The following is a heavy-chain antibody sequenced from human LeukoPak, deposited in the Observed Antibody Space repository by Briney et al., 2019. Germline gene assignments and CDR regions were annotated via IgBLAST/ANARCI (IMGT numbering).Heavy chain of an antibody. J-gene: IGHJ4*02. CDR3: AREPGPAAPPVDY. V-gene: IGHV3-21*01. CDR2: ISSGGTYI. CDR1: GFTFTDYG. D-gene: IGHD2-2*01. Sequence: GGSVRLSCAASGFTFTDYGFSWVRQPPGKGLEWVSFISSGGTYIYYADSVQGRFTISRDNVRNSVYLQMNSLRAEDTAVYYCAREPGPAAPPVDYWGQGTLVTVSS.